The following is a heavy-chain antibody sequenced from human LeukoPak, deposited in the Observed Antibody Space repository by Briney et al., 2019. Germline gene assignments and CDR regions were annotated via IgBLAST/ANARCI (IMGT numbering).Heavy chain of an antibody. CDR3: ARKSGYCTNGVCYHYFDY. Sequence: SVKVSCKASGGTFSSYTISWVRQAPGQGLEWMGRIIPILGIANYAQKFQGRVTITADKSTSTAYMELSSLRSEHAAVYYCARKSGYCTNGVCYHYFDYWGQGTLVTVSS. D-gene: IGHD2-8*01. CDR1: GGTFSSYT. CDR2: IIPILGIA. J-gene: IGHJ4*02. V-gene: IGHV1-69*02.